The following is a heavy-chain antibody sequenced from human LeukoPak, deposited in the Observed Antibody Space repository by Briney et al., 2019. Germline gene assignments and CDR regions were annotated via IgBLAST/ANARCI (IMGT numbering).Heavy chain of an antibody. V-gene: IGHV1-18*01. J-gene: IGHJ6*03. CDR1: GYTFTSYG. D-gene: IGHD2-8*02. CDR2: ISAYNGNT. Sequence: GASVKVSCKASGYTFTSYGISWVRQAPGQGLGWMGWISAYNGNTNYAQKLQGRVTMTTDTSTSTAYMELRSLRSDDTAVYYRAREYCTGGVCFHYMDVWGKGTTVTVSS. CDR3: AREYCTGGVCFHYMDV.